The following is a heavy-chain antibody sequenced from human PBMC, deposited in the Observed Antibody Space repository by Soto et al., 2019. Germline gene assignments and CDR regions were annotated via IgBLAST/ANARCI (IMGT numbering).Heavy chain of an antibody. CDR1: GYTFKNYG. D-gene: IGHD3-10*01. CDR3: IRDRGGIVDY. V-gene: IGHV1-18*01. CDR2: ISATNGNT. J-gene: IGHJ4*02. Sequence: QVQLVQSGAEVKKPGASVKVSCKASGYTFKNYGISWVRQAPGPGFEWMGWISATNGNTKYAQKFQGRITTTTDTSTSTAYMELRSLRSDDTAVYFCIRDRGGIVDYWGQGTLVTVSS.